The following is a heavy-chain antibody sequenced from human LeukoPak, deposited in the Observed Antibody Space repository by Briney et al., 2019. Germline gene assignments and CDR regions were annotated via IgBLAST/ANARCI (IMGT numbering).Heavy chain of an antibody. V-gene: IGHV1-3*01. CDR3: ARATSVGAGGLGF. CDR1: GYTFTSYA. Sequence: ASVKVSCKASGYTFTSYAMHWVRQAPGQRLEWMGWINAGNGNTKYSQKFQGRVTITRDTSASTVYMELSSLRSEDTTMYYCARATSVGAGGLGFWGQGTLVTVSS. D-gene: IGHD1-26*01. J-gene: IGHJ4*02. CDR2: INAGNGNT.